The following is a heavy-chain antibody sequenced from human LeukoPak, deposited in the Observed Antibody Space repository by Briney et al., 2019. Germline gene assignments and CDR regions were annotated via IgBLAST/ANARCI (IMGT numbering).Heavy chain of an antibody. CDR1: GFTFSSYE. CDR3: ARDGDLAPAVPFDC. D-gene: IGHD6-25*01. V-gene: IGHV3-48*03. J-gene: IGHJ4*02. Sequence: PGGSLRLSCAASGFTFSSYEMNWVRQARWKGLEWVSYISSSGGTIYYADSVKGRFTISRDNAKNSLYLQMNSLRAEDTAVYYCARDGDLAPAVPFDCWGQGTLVTVSS. CDR2: ISSSGGTI.